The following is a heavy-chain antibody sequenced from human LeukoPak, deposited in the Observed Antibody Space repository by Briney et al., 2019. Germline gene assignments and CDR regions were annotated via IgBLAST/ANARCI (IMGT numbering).Heavy chain of an antibody. Sequence: SETLSLTCAASGGSISSSNWWSWVRQPPGKGLEWIGEIYHSGSTNYNPSLKSRVTISVDKSKNQFSLKLSSVTAADTAVYYCARDARPDDYYYGMDVWGQGTTVTVSS. CDR1: GGSISSSNW. V-gene: IGHV4-4*02. D-gene: IGHD2-2*01. J-gene: IGHJ6*02. CDR3: ARDARPDDYYYGMDV. CDR2: IYHSGST.